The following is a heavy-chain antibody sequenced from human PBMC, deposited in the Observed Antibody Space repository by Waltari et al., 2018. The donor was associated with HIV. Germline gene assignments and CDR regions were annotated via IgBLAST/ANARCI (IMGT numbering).Heavy chain of an antibody. V-gene: IGHV1-2*06. J-gene: IGHJ6*02. Sequence: VQLLQPGAEVMKPGASVKVSCRASGSTFPGYSLHWVRQAPGQGLGWRGRVNPNRGSTNYARKFQARVTMTRDTSIGAAYMEVSSLRPNDTAVYDCARVTTVTGDSYFDSCMDVWGQGTTVTVSS. CDR1: GSTFPGYS. CDR2: VNPNRGST. D-gene: IGHD4-17*01. CDR3: ARVTTVTGDSYFDSCMDV.